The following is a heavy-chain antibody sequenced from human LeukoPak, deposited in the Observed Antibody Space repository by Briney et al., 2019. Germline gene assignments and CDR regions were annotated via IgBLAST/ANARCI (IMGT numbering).Heavy chain of an antibody. V-gene: IGHV3-53*01. CDR3: ARHYYDSSGYIDY. Sequence: PGGSLRLSCAASGFTVSSNYMSWVRQAPGKGLEWVSVIYSGGSTYYADSVKGRFTISRDNSKNTLYLQMNSLRAEDTAVYYCARHYYDSSGYIDYWGQGTLVTVSS. CDR1: GFTVSSNY. J-gene: IGHJ4*02. CDR2: IYSGGST. D-gene: IGHD3-22*01.